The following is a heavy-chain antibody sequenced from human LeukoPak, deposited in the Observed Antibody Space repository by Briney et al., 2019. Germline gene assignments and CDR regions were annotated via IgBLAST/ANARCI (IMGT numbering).Heavy chain of an antibody. CDR2: INSDGSTT. CDR3: TRGDGRSGLYFDY. Sequence: GVSLRLSCEASGFSFSNFWMHWVRQDLGKGLVWVSRINSDGSTTSYAESVKGRFTISRDNAKNTLYLQMNSLRVEDTAVYYCTRGDGRSGLYFDYWGQGTLVTVSS. J-gene: IGHJ4*02. D-gene: IGHD5-12*01. CDR1: GFSFSNFW. V-gene: IGHV3-74*01.